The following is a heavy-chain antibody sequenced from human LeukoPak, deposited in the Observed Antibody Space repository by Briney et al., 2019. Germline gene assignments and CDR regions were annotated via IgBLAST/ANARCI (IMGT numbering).Heavy chain of an antibody. CDR2: INHSGST. V-gene: IGHV4-34*01. CDR1: GGSFSGYY. J-gene: IGHJ5*02. D-gene: IGHD1-26*01. CDR3: AREIVGANWFDP. Sequence: SETLSLTCAVYGGSFSGYYWSWIRQPPGKGLEWIGEINHSGSTNYNPSLKGRVTISVDTSKNQFSLKLSSVTAADTAVYYCAREIVGANWFDPWGQGTLVTVSS.